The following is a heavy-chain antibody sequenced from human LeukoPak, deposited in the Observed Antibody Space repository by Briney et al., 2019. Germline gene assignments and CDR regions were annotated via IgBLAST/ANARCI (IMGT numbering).Heavy chain of an antibody. J-gene: IGHJ4*02. CDR3: ARRNYYYDSSGYYYFVY. CDR1: GYTFTGYY. CDR2: INPNSGGT. D-gene: IGHD3-22*01. Sequence: ASVKVSCKASGYTFTGYYMHWVRQAPGQGLEWMGRINPNSGGTNYAQKFQGRVTMTRDTSISTAYMELSRLRSDDTAVYYCARRNYYYDSSGYYYFVYWGQGTLVTVSS. V-gene: IGHV1-2*06.